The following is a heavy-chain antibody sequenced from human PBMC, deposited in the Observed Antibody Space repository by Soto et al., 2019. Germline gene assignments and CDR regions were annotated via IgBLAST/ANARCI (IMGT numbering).Heavy chain of an antibody. D-gene: IGHD6-6*01. J-gene: IGHJ6*03. CDR3: TTDPTRWRIAASYYYYYYMDV. CDR2: IKSKTDGGTT. CDR1: GFTFSNAW. Sequence: EVQLVESGGGLVKPGGSLRLSCAASGFTFSNAWMSWVRQAPGKGLEWVGRIKSKTDGGTTDYAAPVKGRFTISRDDSKNTLYLQMNSLKTEDTAVYYCTTDPTRWRIAASYYYYYYMDVWGKGTTVTVSS. V-gene: IGHV3-15*01.